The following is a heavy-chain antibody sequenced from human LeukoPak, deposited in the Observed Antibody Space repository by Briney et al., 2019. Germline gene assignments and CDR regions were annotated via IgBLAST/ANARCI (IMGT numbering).Heavy chain of an antibody. V-gene: IGHV3-15*01. CDR1: GFTFSSYA. CDR3: VSRLLWLGELFEAYYGMDV. D-gene: IGHD3-10*01. CDR2: IKSKTDGGTT. Sequence: GGSLRLSCAASGFTFSSYAMSWVRQAPGRGLEWVGRIKSKTDGGTTDYAAPVKGRFTISRDDSKNTLYLQMNSLKTEDTAVYYCVSRLLWLGELFEAYYGMDVWGQGTRSPSP. J-gene: IGHJ6*02.